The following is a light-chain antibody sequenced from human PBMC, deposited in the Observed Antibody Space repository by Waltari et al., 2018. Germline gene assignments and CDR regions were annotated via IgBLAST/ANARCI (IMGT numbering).Light chain of an antibody. CDR1: ASTIGNHY. CDR2: DNN. V-gene: IGLV1-51*01. J-gene: IGLJ2*01. CDR3: GTWDSSLSVVV. Sequence: QSVLTQPPSMSAAPGQTVTISRSGSASTIGNHYLSWPQQLPGTAPKLLIYDNNKRASGIPDRFSGSKSGASATLGITGLQTGDEADYYCGTWDSSLSVVVFGGGTKLTVL.